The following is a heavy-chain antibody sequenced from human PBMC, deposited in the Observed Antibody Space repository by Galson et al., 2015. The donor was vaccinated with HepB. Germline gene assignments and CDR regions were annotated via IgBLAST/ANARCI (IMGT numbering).Heavy chain of an antibody. CDR2: IYTSGST. D-gene: IGHD4-17*01. J-gene: IGHJ4*02. V-gene: IGHV4-61*02. Sequence: QVQLQESGPGLVKPSETLSLTCTVSGASISGGSYYWSWIRQPAGKGLEWIGRIYTSGSTSYNPSLQSRLTMSLDTSKNQLSLKLSSVTAADTAVYYCARATDYGDYLDYWGQGTLVTVSS. CDR1: GASISGGSYY. CDR3: ARATDYGDYLDY.